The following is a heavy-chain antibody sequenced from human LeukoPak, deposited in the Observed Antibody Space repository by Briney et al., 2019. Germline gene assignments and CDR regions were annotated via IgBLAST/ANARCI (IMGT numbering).Heavy chain of an antibody. Sequence: GGSLRLSCAASGFTFSSYGMHWVRQAPGKGLEWVAVISYDGSNKYYADSVKGRFTISRDNSKNTLYLQMNSLRAEDTAVYYCAKHGLAAAGTGEIAFDIWGQGTMVTVSS. D-gene: IGHD6-13*01. CDR3: AKHGLAAAGTGEIAFDI. V-gene: IGHV3-30*18. CDR1: GFTFSSYG. J-gene: IGHJ3*02. CDR2: ISYDGSNK.